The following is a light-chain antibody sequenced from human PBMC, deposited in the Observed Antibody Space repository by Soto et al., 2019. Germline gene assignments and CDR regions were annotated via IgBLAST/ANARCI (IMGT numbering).Light chain of an antibody. CDR3: QQYYSYPWT. J-gene: IGKJ5*01. CDR2: AAS. Sequence: SRMPQSHSSLSASTGDRFTITCRSSQGISSYLAWYQQKPGKAPKLLIYAASTLQSGVPSRFSGSGSGTDFTLTISCLQSEDFATYYCQQYYSYPWTFGQGTRLEIK. V-gene: IGKV1-8*01. CDR1: QGISSY.